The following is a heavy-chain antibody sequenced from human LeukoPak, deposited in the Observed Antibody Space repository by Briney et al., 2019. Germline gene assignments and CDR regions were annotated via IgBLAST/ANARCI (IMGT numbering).Heavy chain of an antibody. CDR3: ARVAIEACSSTRCYANGMDV. CDR1: GCTFSSYA. J-gene: IGHJ6*04. CDR2: IIPIFGTA. D-gene: IGHD2-2*01. Sequence: GASVKVSCKSSGCTFSSYAISWVRQAPGQGLEWMGGIIPIFGTANYAQKFQGGVTITADESTSTAYMELSSLRSEDTAVYSCARVAIEACSSTRCYANGMDVWGKGTTVTTSS. V-gene: IGHV1-69*01.